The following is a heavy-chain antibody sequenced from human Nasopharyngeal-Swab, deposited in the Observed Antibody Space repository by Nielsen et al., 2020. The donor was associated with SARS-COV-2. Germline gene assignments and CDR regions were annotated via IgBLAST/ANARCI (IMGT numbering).Heavy chain of an antibody. D-gene: IGHD3-9*01. V-gene: IGHV4-31*02. J-gene: IGHJ6*02. Sequence: WIGQPPGKGLEWIGYIYYSGSTYYNPSLKSRVTISEDTSKNQFSLKLSSVTAADTAVYYCARDRTDYDILTGWSYYGMDVWGQGTTVTVSS. CDR3: ARDRTDYDILTGWSYYGMDV. CDR2: IYYSGST.